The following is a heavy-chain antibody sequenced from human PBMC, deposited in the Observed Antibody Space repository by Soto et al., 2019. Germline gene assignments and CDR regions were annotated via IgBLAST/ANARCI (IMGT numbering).Heavy chain of an antibody. D-gene: IGHD2-21*02. J-gene: IGHJ6*02. Sequence: PGGSLRLSCVASGFIVSSNYMTWVRQAPGRGLEWVSGIYSAGSTYYADSVKGRFTISRDNSKNTLNLQMNSLRAEDTAVYYCARRPFVVVTATAYYYYGMDVWGQGTTVTVSS. CDR2: IYSAGST. CDR3: ARRPFVVVTATAYYYYGMDV. CDR1: GFIVSSNY. V-gene: IGHV3-53*01.